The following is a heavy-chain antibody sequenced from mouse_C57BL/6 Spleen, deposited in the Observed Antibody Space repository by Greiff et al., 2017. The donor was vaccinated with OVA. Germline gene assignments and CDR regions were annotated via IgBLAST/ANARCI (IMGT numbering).Heavy chain of an antibody. V-gene: IGHV5-9*01. Sequence: DVQLVESGGGLVKPGGSLKLSCAASGFTFSSYTMSWVRQTPEKRLEWVATISGGGGNTYYPDSVKGRFTISRDNAKNTLYLQMSSLRSEDTALYYCARPRYGFAYWGQGTLVTVSA. J-gene: IGHJ3*01. CDR1: GFTFSSYT. CDR3: ARPRYGFAY. D-gene: IGHD1-1*01. CDR2: ISGGGGNT.